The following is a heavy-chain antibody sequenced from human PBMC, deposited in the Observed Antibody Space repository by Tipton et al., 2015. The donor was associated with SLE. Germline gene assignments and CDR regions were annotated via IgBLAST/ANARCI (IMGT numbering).Heavy chain of an antibody. CDR1: GFTFSDYY. D-gene: IGHD3-22*01. Sequence: SLRLSCAASGFTFSDYYTSWIRQAPGKGLEWVSYISSSGSTIYYADSVKGRFTISRDNAKNSLYLQMNSLRAEDTAVYYCAGSSGYFYWYFDLWGRGTLVTVSS. CDR3: AGSSGYFYWYFDL. J-gene: IGHJ2*01. V-gene: IGHV3-11*01. CDR2: ISSSGSTI.